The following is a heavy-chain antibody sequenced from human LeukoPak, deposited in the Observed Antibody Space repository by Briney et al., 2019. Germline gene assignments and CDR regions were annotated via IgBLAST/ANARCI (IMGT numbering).Heavy chain of an antibody. CDR3: ARHRAAAVTPDY. J-gene: IGHJ4*02. D-gene: IGHD4-11*01. Sequence: PSETLSLTCTVSGDATSNSGYYWGWIRQPPGKGLEWVGTVYYSGSTFYTPSLKSRVTISVDTSKNQFSLKLNSVTAADTAVYYCARHRAAAVTPDYWGQGTLVTVSS. CDR2: VYYSGST. V-gene: IGHV4-39*01. CDR1: GDATSNSGYY.